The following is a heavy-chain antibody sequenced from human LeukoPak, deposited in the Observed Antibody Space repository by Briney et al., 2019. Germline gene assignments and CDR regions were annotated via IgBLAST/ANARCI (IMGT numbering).Heavy chain of an antibody. V-gene: IGHV1-2*02. CDR1: GYTFTGYS. D-gene: IGHD6-13*01. Sequence: ASVKVSCKASGYTFTGYSMHWVRQAPGQGLEWMGWINPNSGGTNYAQKFQGRVTMTRDTSISTAYMELSRLTSDDTAVYYCARGVAEAVNWFDPWGQGTLVTVSS. J-gene: IGHJ5*02. CDR3: ARGVAEAVNWFDP. CDR2: INPNSGGT.